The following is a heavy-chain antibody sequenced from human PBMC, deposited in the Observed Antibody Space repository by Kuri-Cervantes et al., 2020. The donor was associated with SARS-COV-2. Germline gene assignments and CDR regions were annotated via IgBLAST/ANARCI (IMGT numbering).Heavy chain of an antibody. V-gene: IGHV4-34*01. D-gene: IGHD6-6*01. CDR2: INHSGST. CDR1: GGSFSGYY. J-gene: IGHJ4*02. CDR3: ARDPRWSIAASFDY. Sequence: SQTLSLTCAVYGGSFSGYYWSWIRQPPGKGLEWIGEINHSGSTNYNPSLKSRVTISVDTSKNQFSLKLSSVTAADTAVYYCARDPRWSIAASFDYWGQGTLVTVSS.